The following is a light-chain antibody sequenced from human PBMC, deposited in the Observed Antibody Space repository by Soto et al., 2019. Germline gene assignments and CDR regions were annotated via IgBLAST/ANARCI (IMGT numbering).Light chain of an antibody. CDR2: GAS. CDR1: QSSDNN. CDR3: QQYNNWPPLT. Sequence: EIVMTQSPATLSVSPGDRVTLSCRASQSSDNNLAWYQQRRRQHPRLLIYGASTRANGIPASFSGSGSGTEFTLTICSLQSEDFAVYCCQQYNNWPPLTFGGGTKVEI. J-gene: IGKJ4*01. V-gene: IGKV3D-15*01.